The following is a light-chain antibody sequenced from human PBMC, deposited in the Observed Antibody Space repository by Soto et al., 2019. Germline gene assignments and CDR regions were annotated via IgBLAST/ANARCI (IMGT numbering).Light chain of an antibody. CDR1: QSVGSN. CDR2: GAS. CDR3: QQYKNWPTDMT. Sequence: EIVMTQSPATLSVSPGERATLSCRASQSVGSNLAWYQQKPGQAPRLLIYGASTRATGIPTRFSGSGSGTEFTLTITSLQSEDFAIYFCQQYKNWPTDMTFGQGTKVEIK. J-gene: IGKJ1*01. V-gene: IGKV3-15*01.